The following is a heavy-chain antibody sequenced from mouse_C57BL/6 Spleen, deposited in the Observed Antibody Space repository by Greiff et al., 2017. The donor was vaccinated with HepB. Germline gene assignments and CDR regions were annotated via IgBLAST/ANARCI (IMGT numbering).Heavy chain of an antibody. CDR1: GYAFSSYW. V-gene: IGHV1-80*01. J-gene: IGHJ4*01. CDR3: ARSGNLYYYAMDY. Sequence: QVQLKQSGAELVKPGASVKISCKASGYAFSSYWMNWVKQRPGKGLEWIGQIYPGDGDTNYNGKFKGKATLTADKSSSTAYMQLSSLTSEDSAVDFCARSGNLYYYAMDYWGQGTSVTVSS. D-gene: IGHD2-1*01. CDR2: IYPGDGDT.